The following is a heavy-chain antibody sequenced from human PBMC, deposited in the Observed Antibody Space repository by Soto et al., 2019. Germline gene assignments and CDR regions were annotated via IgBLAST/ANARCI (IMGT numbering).Heavy chain of an antibody. J-gene: IGHJ6*03. Sequence: GGSLRLSCAASGFTFSSYAMSWVRQAPGKGLEWVSAISGSGGSTYYADSVKGRFTISRDNSKNTLYLQMNSLRAEDTAVYYCAKAGTIQYYYYYYYMDVWGKGTTVTVSS. CDR1: GFTFSSYA. D-gene: IGHD3-9*01. CDR2: ISGSGGST. CDR3: AKAGTIQYYYYYYYMDV. V-gene: IGHV3-23*01.